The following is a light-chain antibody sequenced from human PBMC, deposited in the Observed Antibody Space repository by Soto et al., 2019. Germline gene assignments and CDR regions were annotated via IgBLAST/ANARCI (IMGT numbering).Light chain of an antibody. Sequence: ESLFTQSPGTLSLSPGERATLSCRASHSVSSNYLAWYQQKPGQAPRLLIYGASTRATGIPDRFSGSGSGTDVTLTISRLEPDDSAVYYCQQYGSSPTWTFGGGTKVDIK. J-gene: IGKJ4*02. V-gene: IGKV3-20*01. CDR2: GAS. CDR3: QQYGSSPTWT. CDR1: HSVSSNY.